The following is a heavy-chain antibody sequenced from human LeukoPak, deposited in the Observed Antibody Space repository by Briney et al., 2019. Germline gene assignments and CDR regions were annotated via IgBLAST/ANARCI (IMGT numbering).Heavy chain of an antibody. CDR2: MFYSGST. V-gene: IGHV4-59*01. D-gene: IGHD3-22*01. CDR3: SRGPYSYDSSGAFDI. CDR1: GDSISSYY. J-gene: IGHJ3*02. Sequence: SETLSLTCLVSGDSISSYYWSWIRQPPGKGLEWIGYMFYSGSTVYNPSLKSRVTISRDTSKNQFTLNLNSVTAADTAVYFCSRGPYSYDSSGAFDIWGQGTMVTASS.